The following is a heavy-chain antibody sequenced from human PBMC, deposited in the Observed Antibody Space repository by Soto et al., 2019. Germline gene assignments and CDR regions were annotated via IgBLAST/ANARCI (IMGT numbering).Heavy chain of an antibody. J-gene: IGHJ4*02. CDR3: ARYYYDSSGPYYFDS. Sequence: SETLSLTCTVSGGSISSYYWSWIRQPPGKGLEWIGYIYYSGSTNYNPSLKSRVTISVDTSKNQFSLKLSSVTAADTAVYYCARYYYDSSGPYYFDSWGQGTLVTVSS. D-gene: IGHD3-22*01. CDR1: GGSISSYY. V-gene: IGHV4-59*01. CDR2: IYYSGST.